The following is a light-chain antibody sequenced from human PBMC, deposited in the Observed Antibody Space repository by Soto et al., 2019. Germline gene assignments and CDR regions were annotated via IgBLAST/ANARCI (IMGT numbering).Light chain of an antibody. Sequence: DIVMTQSPDSLAVSLGERATINCKSSQTVLYSSNNKNYLAWCQQKPGQPPKLLIYWASTRESGVPDRFSGSGSGTYFTLTISSLQAEDVAVYYCQQYYGTPLTFGGATKVEIK. CDR1: QTVLYSSNNKNY. CDR2: WAS. CDR3: QQYYGTPLT. V-gene: IGKV4-1*01. J-gene: IGKJ4*01.